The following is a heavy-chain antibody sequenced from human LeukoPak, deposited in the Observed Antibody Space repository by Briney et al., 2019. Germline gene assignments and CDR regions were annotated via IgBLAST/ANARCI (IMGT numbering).Heavy chain of an antibody. J-gene: IGHJ6*03. CDR2: ITTSSTYT. CDR1: GFSFSSYN. Sequence: GGSLRLSCAASGFSFSSYNMNWVRQAPGKVLEWVSSITTSSTYTFYADSVRGRFTISRDNAKNSLYLQMNSLRVEDTAVYYCARDPYSGSYGDSYYYYMDVWGKGTTVTISS. V-gene: IGHV3-21*01. CDR3: ARDPYSGSYGDSYYYYMDV. D-gene: IGHD1-26*01.